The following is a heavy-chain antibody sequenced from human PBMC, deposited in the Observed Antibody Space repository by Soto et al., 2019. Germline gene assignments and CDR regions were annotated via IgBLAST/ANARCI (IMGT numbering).Heavy chain of an antibody. J-gene: IGHJ4*02. D-gene: IGHD6-19*01. CDR3: ARDAAVPGESDRFDY. CDR2: AYHNGLT. CDR1: GDSVTSNVW. Sequence: SETLSLTCAVSGDSVTSNVWWSWVRQPPGKGLEWIGEAYHNGLTDYNPSLKSRVTMSVDTSKNEFSLKLTSLTAADTAIYYCARDAAVPGESDRFDYWGQGTLVTVS. V-gene: IGHV4-4*02.